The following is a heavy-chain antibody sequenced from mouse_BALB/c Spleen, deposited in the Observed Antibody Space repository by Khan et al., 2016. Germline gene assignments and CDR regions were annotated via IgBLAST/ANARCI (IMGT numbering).Heavy chain of an antibody. J-gene: IGHJ2*01. CDR2: IYPGDGDT. CDR3: EGGISYYDYDY. CDR1: GYTFTTYW. D-gene: IGHD2-4*01. Sequence: QVQLQQSGAELARPGASVKLSCKASGYTFTTYWMQWVKQRPGQGLEWIGAIYPGDGDTRYTQKFKGKATLTADKSSSTAYMQLSSLASEDSADYDCEGGISYYDYDYWGQGTTLTVSS. V-gene: IGHV1-87*01.